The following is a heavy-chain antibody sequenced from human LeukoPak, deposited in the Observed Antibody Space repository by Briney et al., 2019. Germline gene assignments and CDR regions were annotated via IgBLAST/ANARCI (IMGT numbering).Heavy chain of an antibody. J-gene: IGHJ4*02. Sequence: PSETLSLTCSVSGGSISSYYWSWIRLPPGRGLEWIGYVYYTGSTNYNPSLKSRVTISVDTSKNQFSLKLSSVTAADTAVYYCARHPSFGMVIESWGQGTLATVSS. V-gene: IGHV4-59*08. CDR3: ARHPSFGMVIES. CDR2: VYYTGST. D-gene: IGHD3-3*01. CDR1: GGSISSYY.